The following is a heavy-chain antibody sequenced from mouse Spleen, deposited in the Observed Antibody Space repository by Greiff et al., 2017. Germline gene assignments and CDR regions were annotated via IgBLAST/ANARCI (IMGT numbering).Heavy chain of an antibody. J-gene: IGHJ2*01. CDR2: INPNNGGT. D-gene: IGHD4-1*01. V-gene: IGHV1-22*01. CDR1: GYTFTDYN. CDR3: ARNSLTGNFDY. Sequence: EVKLMESGPELVKPGASVKMSCKASGYTFTDYNMHWVKQSHGKSLEWIGYINPNNGGTSYNQKFKGKATLTVNKSSSTAYMELRSLTSEDSAVYYCARNSLTGNFDYWGQGTTLTVSS.